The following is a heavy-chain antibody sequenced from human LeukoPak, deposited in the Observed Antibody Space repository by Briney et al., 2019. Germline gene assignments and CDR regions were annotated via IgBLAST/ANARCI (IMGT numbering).Heavy chain of an antibody. CDR1: GFTFNNFA. Sequence: PGPSLRLSCAASGFTFNNFAMIWVRQAPGKGLDWVSAISGSGGSTYYADSVKGRFTISRDNSKNTLYLQMNSLRAEDTAVYYCAKDVDIVATIPYWGQGTLVTVSS. D-gene: IGHD5-12*01. J-gene: IGHJ4*02. CDR3: AKDVDIVATIPY. V-gene: IGHV3-23*01. CDR2: ISGSGGST.